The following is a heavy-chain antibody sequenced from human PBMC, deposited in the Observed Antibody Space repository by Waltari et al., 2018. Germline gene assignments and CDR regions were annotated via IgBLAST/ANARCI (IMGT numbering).Heavy chain of an antibody. V-gene: IGHV3-21*01. CDR3: ARDRSRCSSTSCPYLNYYYYGMDV. Sequence: EVQLVESGGGLVKPGGSLRLSCAASGFTFSSYSMNWVRQAPGKGLEWVSSISSSSSYIYYADSVKGRFTISRDNAKNSLYLQMNSLRAEDTAVYYCARDRSRCSSTSCPYLNYYYYGMDVWGQGTTVTVSS. D-gene: IGHD2-2*01. CDR2: ISSSSSYI. J-gene: IGHJ6*02. CDR1: GFTFSSYS.